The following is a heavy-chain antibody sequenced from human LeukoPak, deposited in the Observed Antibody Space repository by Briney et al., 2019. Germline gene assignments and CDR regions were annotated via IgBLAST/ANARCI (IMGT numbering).Heavy chain of an antibody. D-gene: IGHD4-17*01. CDR1: GYTFTSYG. Sequence: ASVKVSCKASGYTFTSYGISWVRQAPGQGPEWMGWISDYNGNTNYAQKLQGRVTMTTDTSTSTAYMELRSLRSDDTAVYYCARDPLDYGDNYFDYWGQGTLVTVSS. CDR2: ISDYNGNT. J-gene: IGHJ4*02. CDR3: ARDPLDYGDNYFDY. V-gene: IGHV1-18*01.